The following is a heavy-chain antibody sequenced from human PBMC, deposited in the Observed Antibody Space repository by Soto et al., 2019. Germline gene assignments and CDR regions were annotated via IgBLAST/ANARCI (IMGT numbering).Heavy chain of an antibody. D-gene: IGHD4-4*01. V-gene: IGHV2-5*02. J-gene: IGHJ4*02. CDR3: AHRNSGDGYSFNY. Sequence: QITLKESGPTLVKPTQTLTLTCGFSGFSLRSGGVGVGWIRQPPGKALEWLAIIYWDDDRRYSPSLQSRLTITKDTSKNQVVLTMTNMDPVDTATYYCAHRNSGDGYSFNYWGQGTLVIVSS. CDR1: GFSLRSGGVG. CDR2: IYWDDDR.